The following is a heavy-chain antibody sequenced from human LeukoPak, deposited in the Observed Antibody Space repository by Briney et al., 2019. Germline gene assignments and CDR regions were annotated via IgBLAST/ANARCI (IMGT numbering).Heavy chain of an antibody. CDR3: AAPKLMVRGVFDY. D-gene: IGHD3-10*01. CDR1: GFTFSSYS. J-gene: IGHJ4*02. Sequence: GGSLRLSCAASGFTFSSYSMNWVRQAPGKGLEWVSSISSSSSYIYYADSVKGRFTISRDNSKNTLYLQMNSLRAEDTAVYYCAAPKLMVRGVFDYWGQGTLVTVSS. V-gene: IGHV3-21*01. CDR2: ISSSSSYI.